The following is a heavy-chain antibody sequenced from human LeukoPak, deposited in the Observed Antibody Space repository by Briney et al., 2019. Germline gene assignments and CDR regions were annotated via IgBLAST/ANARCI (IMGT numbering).Heavy chain of an antibody. J-gene: IGHJ4*02. Sequence: PSGTLSLTCTVSGGSVSSGSYYWSWIRQPAGKGLEWIGRIYTSVSTNYNPSLKSRVTISVDTSKNQFSLKLTSVTAADTAVYYCARLDYTDLYFDYWGQGTLVTVSS. V-gene: IGHV4-61*02. D-gene: IGHD4-17*01. CDR3: ARLDYTDLYFDY. CDR2: IYTSVST. CDR1: GGSVSSGSYY.